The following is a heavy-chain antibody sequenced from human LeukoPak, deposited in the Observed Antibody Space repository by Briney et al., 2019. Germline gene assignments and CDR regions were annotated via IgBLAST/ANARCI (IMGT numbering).Heavy chain of an antibody. CDR3: ARAGSHYDILTGYLSFDY. CDR2: INPSGGST. V-gene: IGHV1-46*01. J-gene: IGHJ4*02. CDR1: GYTFTSYY. D-gene: IGHD3-9*01. Sequence: ASVNVSCTASGYTFTSYYMHWVRQAPGQGLEWMGIINPSGGSTSYAQKFQGRVTMTRDTSTSTVYMELSSLRSEDTAVYYCARAGSHYDILTGYLSFDYWGQGTLVTVSS.